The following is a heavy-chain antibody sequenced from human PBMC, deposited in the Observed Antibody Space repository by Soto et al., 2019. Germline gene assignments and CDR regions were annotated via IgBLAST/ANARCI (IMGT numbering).Heavy chain of an antibody. D-gene: IGHD3-22*01. J-gene: IGHJ4*02. CDR1: GFTFSSYG. V-gene: IGHV3-30*03. CDR3: ARVRLHYYDSSGSFDY. Sequence: GGSLILSCAASGFTFSSYGMHWVRQAPGKGLEWVAVISNDGSNKYYADSVKGRFTISRDNAKNTLYLQMNSLRAEDTAVYYCARVRLHYYDSSGSFDYWGQGTLVTVSS. CDR2: ISNDGSNK.